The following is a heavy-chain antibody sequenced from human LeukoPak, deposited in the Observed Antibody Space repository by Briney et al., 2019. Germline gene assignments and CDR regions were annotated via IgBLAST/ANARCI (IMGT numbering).Heavy chain of an antibody. Sequence: GGSLRLSCTASGFTFSTYWMSWVRQAPGKGLEWVASIKEDGSEKSYVDPVKGRFTISRDNAKNSLYLQMNSLGAEDTAVYYCASRSGRTFDNWGQGTLVTVSS. V-gene: IGHV3-7*02. J-gene: IGHJ4*02. CDR2: IKEDGSEK. CDR3: ASRSGRTFDN. D-gene: IGHD2-15*01. CDR1: GFTFSTYW.